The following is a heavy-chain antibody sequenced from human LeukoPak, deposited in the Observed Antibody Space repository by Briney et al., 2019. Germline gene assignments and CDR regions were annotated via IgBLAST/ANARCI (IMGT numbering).Heavy chain of an antibody. Sequence: SETLSLTCTVSGGSISSSSYYWGWIRQPPGKGLEWIGSTYYSGSTYYNPSLKSRVTISVDTSKNQFSLKLSSVTAADTAVYYCANTFGEVVYWGQGTLVTVSS. CDR3: ANTFGEVVY. D-gene: IGHD3-10*01. CDR2: TYYSGST. V-gene: IGHV4-39*07. CDR1: GGSISSSSYY. J-gene: IGHJ4*02.